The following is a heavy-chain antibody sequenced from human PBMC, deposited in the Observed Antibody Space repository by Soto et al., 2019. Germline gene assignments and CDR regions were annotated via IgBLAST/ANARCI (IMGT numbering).Heavy chain of an antibody. CDR3: ARGYGSGRYPYLQVDY. CDR2: IYSSGST. V-gene: IGHV4-59*01. D-gene: IGHD3-10*01. Sequence: QVQLQESGPGLVKPSETLSLTCTVSGGSIRSYYWSWIRQSPGNRLEWIGYIYSSGSTNYNPSLQSRVTISLDTSKNQFSLNLTSVTAADTAVYYCARGYGSGRYPYLQVDYWGQGTLVTVSS. CDR1: GGSIRSYY. J-gene: IGHJ4*02.